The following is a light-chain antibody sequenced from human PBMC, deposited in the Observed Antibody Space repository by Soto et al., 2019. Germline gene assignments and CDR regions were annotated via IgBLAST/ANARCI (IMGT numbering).Light chain of an antibody. J-gene: IGKJ4*01. CDR3: QQHKSYPVT. CDR1: QNIDIW. Sequence: DIQMTQSPSTLSASVGDRVTITCRASQNIDIWLSWYQQKPGKAPSLLIYDASNLKSGVPSRFSGSGSGTEFTLTISSLQPDDSGSYYCQQHKSYPVTFGGGTKVEI. V-gene: IGKV1-5*01. CDR2: DAS.